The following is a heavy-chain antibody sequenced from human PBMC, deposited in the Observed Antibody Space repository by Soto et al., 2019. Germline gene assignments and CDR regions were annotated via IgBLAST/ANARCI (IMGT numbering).Heavy chain of an antibody. J-gene: IGHJ4*02. V-gene: IGHV3-64*01. Sequence: GGSLRLSCAASGFTFSSYAMHWVRQAPGKGLEYVSAISSNGGSTYYANSVKGRFTISRDNSKNTLYLQMGSLRAEDMAVYYCARETRYFDWLPDYWGQGTLVTVSS. CDR3: ARETRYFDWLPDY. D-gene: IGHD3-9*01. CDR2: ISSNGGST. CDR1: GFTFSSYA.